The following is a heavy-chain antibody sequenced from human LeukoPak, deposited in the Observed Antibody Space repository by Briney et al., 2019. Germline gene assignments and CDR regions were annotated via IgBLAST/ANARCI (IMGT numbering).Heavy chain of an antibody. CDR3: ARRAYGMDV. Sequence: GGSLRLSCAASGFIVSSNYMSWVRQAPGKGLEWVSVIYSGGSTYYADSVKGRFTISGDNSKNTVYLQMNSLRAEDTAAYYCARRAYGMDVWGQGTTVAVSS. J-gene: IGHJ6*02. V-gene: IGHV3-53*01. CDR2: IYSGGST. CDR1: GFIVSSNY.